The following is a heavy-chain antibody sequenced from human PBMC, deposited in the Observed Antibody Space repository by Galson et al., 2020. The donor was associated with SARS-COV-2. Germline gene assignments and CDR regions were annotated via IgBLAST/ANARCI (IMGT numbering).Heavy chain of an antibody. Sequence: SETLSLTCTVSGDSVSSGSYYWSWIRQPPGKRLESIGHIYFLGTTNYNPSLKSRVTISLDTSRNQFSLKLRSVTAADTAIYYCARRQRSGSFLEWGQGTLVTVSS. CDR1: GDSVSSGSYY. J-gene: IGHJ4*02. D-gene: IGHD1-26*01. V-gene: IGHV4-61*01. CDR2: IYFLGTT. CDR3: ARRQRSGSFLE.